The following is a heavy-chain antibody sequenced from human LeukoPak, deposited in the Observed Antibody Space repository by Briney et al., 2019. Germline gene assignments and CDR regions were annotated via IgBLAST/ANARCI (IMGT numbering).Heavy chain of an antibody. D-gene: IGHD1-1*01. CDR1: GFTFSSYW. CDR2: IKQDGSEK. J-gene: IGHJ4*02. CDR3: ARIGGTGYFDY. Sequence: GGSLRLSCAASGFTFSSYWMSWVRQAPGKGLEWVANIKQDGSEKYYVDSVKGRFTISRDNAKNSLYLQMDSLRDDDTAVYYCARIGGTGYFDYWGQGTLVTVSS. V-gene: IGHV3-7*01.